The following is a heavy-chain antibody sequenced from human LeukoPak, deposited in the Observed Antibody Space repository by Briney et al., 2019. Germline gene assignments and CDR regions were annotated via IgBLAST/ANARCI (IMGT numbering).Heavy chain of an antibody. CDR2: IYTSGST. D-gene: IGHD3-10*01. CDR3: ARDGYYYGSGSYPFDP. Sequence: SETLSHTCTVSGGSISSYYWSWIRQPAGKGLEWIGRIYTSGSTNYNPSLKSRVTMSVDTSKNQFSLKLTSLTAADTAVYYCARDGYYYGSGSYPFDPWGQGTLVTVSS. CDR1: GGSISSYY. J-gene: IGHJ5*02. V-gene: IGHV4-4*07.